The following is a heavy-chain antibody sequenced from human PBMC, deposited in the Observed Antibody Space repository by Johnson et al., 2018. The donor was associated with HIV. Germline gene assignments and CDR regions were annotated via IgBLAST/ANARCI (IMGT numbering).Heavy chain of an antibody. V-gene: IGHV3-30*02. J-gene: IGHJ3*02. Sequence: QVQLVESGGGVVQPGGSLRLSCAASGFTFSSYGMHWVSQVPGNGLEWVTFIQYDGTNKYYADSVKGRFTISRDNSKNTLYLQMYSLRAEDTAVYYCAKAPNPILGTDAFDIWGQGTMVTVSS. CDR3: AKAPNPILGTDAFDI. CDR1: GFTFSSYG. CDR2: IQYDGTNK. D-gene: IGHD2/OR15-2a*01.